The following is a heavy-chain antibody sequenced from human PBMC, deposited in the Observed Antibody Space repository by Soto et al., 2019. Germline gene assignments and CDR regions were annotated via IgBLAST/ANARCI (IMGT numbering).Heavy chain of an antibody. D-gene: IGHD6-19*01. CDR1: GFTFSSYA. Sequence: GGSLRLSCAASGFTFSSYAMSWVRQAPGKGLEWVSAISGSGGSTYYADSVKGRFTISRDNSKNTLYLQMNSLRAEDTAVYYCAYDSSGWYYFDYWGQGTLVTVSS. V-gene: IGHV3-23*01. CDR3: AYDSSGWYYFDY. CDR2: ISGSGGST. J-gene: IGHJ4*02.